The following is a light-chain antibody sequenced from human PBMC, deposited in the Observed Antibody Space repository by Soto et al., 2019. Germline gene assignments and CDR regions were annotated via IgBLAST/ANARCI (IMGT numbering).Light chain of an antibody. CDR3: MQGLQTPYT. J-gene: IGKJ2*01. V-gene: IGKV2-28*01. Sequence: DIVMTQSPLSLPVTPGEPASISCKSSQSLLQIHGYNYLDWYLQKPGQSPQVLIYLGSNRASGVPDRFSGSGSGRNFTLKISRVEAEDVGVYYCMQGLQTPYTFGQGTQLEIK. CDR2: LGS. CDR1: QSLLQIHGYNY.